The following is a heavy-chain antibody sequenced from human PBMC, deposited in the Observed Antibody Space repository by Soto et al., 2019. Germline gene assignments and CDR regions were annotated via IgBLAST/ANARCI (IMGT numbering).Heavy chain of an antibody. CDR1: GGSISSGGYS. CDR3: ARVWGGSNGFDP. D-gene: IGHD3-16*01. Sequence: QLQLQESGSGLVKPSQTLSLTCAVSGGSISSGGYSWSWIRQPPGKGLEWIGYIYHSGSTYYNPSRKSRGTIAVDRSKNQFSLKRSSVTAADTAVYYCARVWGGSNGFDPWGQGTLVTVSS. CDR2: IYHSGST. J-gene: IGHJ5*02. V-gene: IGHV4-30-2*01.